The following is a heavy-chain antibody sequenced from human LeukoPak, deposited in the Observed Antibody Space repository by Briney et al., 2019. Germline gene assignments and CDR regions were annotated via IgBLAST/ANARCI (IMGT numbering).Heavy chain of an antibody. D-gene: IGHD6-6*01. CDR2: IIPIFGTA. CDR1: GGTFSSYA. V-gene: IGHV1-69*01. J-gene: IGHJ4*02. CDR3: ARDRKAYSSSTYFDY. Sequence: VASVKVSCKASGGTFSSYAISWVRQAPGQGLEWMGGIIPIFGTANYAQKFQGRVTITADESTSTAYMELSSLRSEDTAVYYCARDRKAYSSSTYFDYWGQGTLVTVSS.